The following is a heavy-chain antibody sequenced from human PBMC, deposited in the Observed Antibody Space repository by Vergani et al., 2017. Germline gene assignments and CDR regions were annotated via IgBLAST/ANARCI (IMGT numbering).Heavy chain of an antibody. V-gene: IGHV3-7*01. CDR1: GFTFSSYW. Sequence: EVQLVESGGGLVKPGGSLRLSCAASGFTFSSYWMSWVRQAPGKGLEWVANIKQDGSEKYYVDSVKGRFTISRDNAKNSLYLQMNSLRAEDTAVYYCARGYYYGSGSCGYWGQGTLVTVSS. J-gene: IGHJ4*02. CDR2: IKQDGSEK. CDR3: ARGYYYGSGSCGY. D-gene: IGHD3-10*01.